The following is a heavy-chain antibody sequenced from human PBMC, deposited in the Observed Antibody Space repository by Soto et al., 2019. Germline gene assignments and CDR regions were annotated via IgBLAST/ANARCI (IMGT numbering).Heavy chain of an antibody. D-gene: IGHD2-2*01. CDR1: GFTFSSYA. Sequence: PGGSLRLCCAASGFTFSSYAMSWVRQAPGKGLEWVSAISGSGGSTYYADSVKGRFTISRDNSKNTLYLQMNSLRAEDTAVYYCAKNKDSSTSCYVSWGQGTLVTVSS. CDR2: ISGSGGST. CDR3: AKNKDSSTSCYVS. J-gene: IGHJ4*02. V-gene: IGHV3-23*01.